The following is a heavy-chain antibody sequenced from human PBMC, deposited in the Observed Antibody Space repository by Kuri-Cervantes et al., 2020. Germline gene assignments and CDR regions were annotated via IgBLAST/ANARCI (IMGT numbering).Heavy chain of an antibody. V-gene: IGHV5-51*01. D-gene: IGHD1-26*01. CDR1: GYSFTSYW. CDR3: ARASSELQGSGSRGWYYMDV. Sequence: GGSLRLSCKGSGYSFTSYWIGWVRQMPGKGLEWMGIIYPGDSDTRYSPSFQGQVSISADKSISTAYLQWSSLKASDTAMYYCARASSELQGSGSRGWYYMDVWGKGTTVTVSS. CDR2: IYPGDSDT. J-gene: IGHJ6*03.